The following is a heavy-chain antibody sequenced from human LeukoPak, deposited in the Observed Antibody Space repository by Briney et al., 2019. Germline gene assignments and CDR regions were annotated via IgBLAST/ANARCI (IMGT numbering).Heavy chain of an antibody. CDR1: GGTFSSYT. Sequence: GASVKVSCKASGGTFSSYTISWVRQAPGRGLEWMGRIIPILGIANYAQKFQGRVTITADKSTSTAYMGLSSLRSEDTAVYYCASYPPPYDSSGYLIDYWGQGTLVTVSS. CDR2: IIPILGIA. V-gene: IGHV1-69*02. CDR3: ASYPPPYDSSGYLIDY. D-gene: IGHD3-22*01. J-gene: IGHJ4*02.